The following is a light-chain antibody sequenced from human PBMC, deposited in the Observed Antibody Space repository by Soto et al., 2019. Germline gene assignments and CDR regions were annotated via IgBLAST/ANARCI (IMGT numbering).Light chain of an antibody. V-gene: IGLV2-23*01. J-gene: IGLJ1*01. Sequence: QSALTQPASVSGSPGQSVTISCTGTSSDFGNYKFVSWYQHHPGTVPKVIIYETSKRPSGVSDRFSGSKSGNTASLTISGLQAEDEADYYCFSFTSTNTQVFGSGTKGTVL. CDR3: FSFTSTNTQV. CDR2: ETS. CDR1: SSDFGNYKF.